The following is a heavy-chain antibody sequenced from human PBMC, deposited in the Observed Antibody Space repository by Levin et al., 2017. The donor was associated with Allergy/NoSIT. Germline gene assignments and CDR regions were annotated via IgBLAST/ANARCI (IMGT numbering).Heavy chain of an antibody. CDR1: GGSFSGYY. J-gene: IGHJ1*01. Sequence: SETLSLTCAVYGGSFSGYYWSWIRQPPGKGLEWIGEINHSGSTNYNPSLKSRVTISVDTSKNQFSLKLSSVTAADTAVYYCARGNEYFQHWGQGTLVTVSS. CDR3: ARGNEYFQH. CDR2: INHSGST. V-gene: IGHV4-34*01.